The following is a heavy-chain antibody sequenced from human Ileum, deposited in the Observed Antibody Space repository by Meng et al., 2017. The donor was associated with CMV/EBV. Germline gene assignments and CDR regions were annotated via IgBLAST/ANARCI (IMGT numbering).Heavy chain of an antibody. CDR2: IYGGSDYT. Sequence: KASGYSFSSYAMHWVRQAPGHELELMGWIYGGSDYTEYSPNFQGRVTITSDPSASTVYMELSSLRSEDTAVYYCARGYKVGATTDSDYWGQGTLVTVSS. CDR3: ARGYKVGATTDSDY. D-gene: IGHD1-26*01. V-gene: IGHV1-3*01. CDR1: GYSFSSYA. J-gene: IGHJ4*02.